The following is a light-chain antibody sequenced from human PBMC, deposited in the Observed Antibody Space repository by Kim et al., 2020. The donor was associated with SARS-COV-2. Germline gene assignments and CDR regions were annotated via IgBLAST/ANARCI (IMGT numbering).Light chain of an antibody. J-gene: IGKJ4*01. CDR3: QKQDRVPLT. Sequence: DVQMTQSPSSLSASVGDRVTITCRASQDITKYLAWYQQKPGKVPKLLIYVASTLQSGVPSRFSGSGSGTYFTLTINSLQPEDVATYYCQKQDRVPLTFGGGTKVDIK. CDR1: QDITKY. V-gene: IGKV1-27*01. CDR2: VAS.